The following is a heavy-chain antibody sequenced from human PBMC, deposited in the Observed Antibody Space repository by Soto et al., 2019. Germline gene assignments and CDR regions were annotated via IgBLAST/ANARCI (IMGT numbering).Heavy chain of an antibody. D-gene: IGHD4-17*01. J-gene: IGHJ4*02. CDR1: GYTFTSYY. CDR3: ARFAKMTTVTTSHRPNDY. Sequence: GASVKVSCKASGYTFTSYYMHWVRQAPGQGLEWMGIINPSGGSTSYAQKFQGRVTMTRDTSTSTVYMELSSLRSEDTAVYYCARFAKMTTVTTSHRPNDYWGQGTLVTVSS. CDR2: INPSGGST. V-gene: IGHV1-46*01.